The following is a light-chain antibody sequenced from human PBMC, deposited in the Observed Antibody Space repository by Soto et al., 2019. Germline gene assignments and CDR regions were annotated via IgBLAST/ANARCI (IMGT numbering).Light chain of an antibody. CDR2: GAS. J-gene: IGKJ4*01. CDR1: QSVNIY. Sequence: PGQRATLSCRASQSVNIYLAWYQQKPGQAPRLLIFGASSRATGIPARFSGSGSGTEFNLTISGLQSEDFAVYFCQQYDDWLRLTFGGGTKVDI. CDR3: QQYDDWLRLT. V-gene: IGKV3D-15*01.